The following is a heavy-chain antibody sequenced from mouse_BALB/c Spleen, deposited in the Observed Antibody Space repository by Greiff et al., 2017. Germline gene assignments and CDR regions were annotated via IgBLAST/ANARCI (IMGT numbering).Heavy chain of an antibody. V-gene: IGHV1-69*02. J-gene: IGHJ3*01. CDR2: IDPSDSYT. CDR1: GYTFTSYW. Sequence: VQLQQPGAELVKPGASVKLSCKASGYTFTSYWMHWVKQRPGQGLEWIGEIDPSDSYTNYNQKFKGKATLTVDKSSSTAYMQLSSLTSEDSAVYYCARGITTRGLAYWGQGTLVTVSA. D-gene: IGHD2-4*01. CDR3: ARGITTRGLAY.